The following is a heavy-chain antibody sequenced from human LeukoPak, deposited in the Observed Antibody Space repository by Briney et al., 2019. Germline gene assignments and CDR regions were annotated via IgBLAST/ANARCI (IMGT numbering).Heavy chain of an antibody. CDR3: ASRYYYDSRGSIGDS. D-gene: IGHD3-22*01. V-gene: IGHV4-31*01. CDR1: GGSISSGGYY. CDR2: IYYSGST. Sequence: SQTLSLTCTVSGGSISSGGYYRRWIRQYPGKGLEWIGYIYYSGSTYYNPSLKSQVTISLDTSKNQFSLKLSSVTAADTAVYYCASRYYYDSRGSIGDSWGQGTLVTVSS. J-gene: IGHJ4*02.